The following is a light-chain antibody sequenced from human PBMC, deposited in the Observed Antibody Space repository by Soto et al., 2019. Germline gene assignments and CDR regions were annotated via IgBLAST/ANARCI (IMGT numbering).Light chain of an antibody. CDR1: QGIGSW. CDR2: AAS. Sequence: DIQMTQSPSSVSASVGDRVTFSCRASQGIGSWLAWYQHKPGKAPKLLIYAASSLQSGVPSRVSGSGSGTDFTLTISSLQPEDCATYYCQQLNSFPPTFGGGTKVDIK. CDR3: QQLNSFPPT. V-gene: IGKV1-12*01. J-gene: IGKJ4*01.